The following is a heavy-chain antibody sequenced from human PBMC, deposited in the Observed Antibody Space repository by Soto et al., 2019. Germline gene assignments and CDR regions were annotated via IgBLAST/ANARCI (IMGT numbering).Heavy chain of an antibody. Sequence: GGSLILSCAASGFSLSPYWMHWVRQVPGRGLEWVARLSSDGFGAAYADSVKGRFFISRDIARNTLSLQMNSLRADDTAVYYCARDLGGPDYWGRGTSVTVSS. V-gene: IGHV3-74*03. CDR2: LSSDGFGA. J-gene: IGHJ4*02. D-gene: IGHD3-16*01. CDR1: GFSLSPYW. CDR3: ARDLGGPDY.